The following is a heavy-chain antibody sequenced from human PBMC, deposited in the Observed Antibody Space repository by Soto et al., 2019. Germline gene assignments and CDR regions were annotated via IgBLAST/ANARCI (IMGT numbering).Heavy chain of an antibody. V-gene: IGHV3-23*01. J-gene: IGHJ6*02. CDR1: GFTFSSYA. CDR2: ISGSGGST. CDR3: AKASTVPPKADRVYYYYYGMDV. D-gene: IGHD4-17*01. Sequence: GGSLRLSCAASGFTFSSYAMSWVRQAPGKGLEWVSAISGSGGSTHYADSVKGRFTISRDNSKNTLYLQMNSLRAEDTAVYYCAKASTVPPKADRVYYYYYGMDVWGQGTTVTVSS.